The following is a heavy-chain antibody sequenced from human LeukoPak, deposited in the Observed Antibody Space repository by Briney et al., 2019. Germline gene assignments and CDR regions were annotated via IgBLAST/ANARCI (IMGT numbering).Heavy chain of an antibody. CDR2: INHSGST. J-gene: IGHJ4*02. V-gene: IGHV4-34*01. Sequence: PSETLSLTCAVYGGSFSGYYWSWIRQPPEKGLEWIGEINHSGSTNYNPSLKSRVTISVDTSKNQFSLKLSSVTAADTAVYYCARGVLQPYDYWGQGTLVTVSS. CDR1: GGSFSGYY. D-gene: IGHD2/OR15-2a*01. CDR3: ARGVLQPYDY.